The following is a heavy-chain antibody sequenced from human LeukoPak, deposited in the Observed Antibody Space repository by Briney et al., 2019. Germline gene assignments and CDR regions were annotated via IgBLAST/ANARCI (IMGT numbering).Heavy chain of an antibody. J-gene: IGHJ6*02. CDR3: GAAPSKYYYYGVGV. Sequence: GASVKVSCKAFGNTFTSYGVSWVRQAPGQGLEWMGWINVYNGNTNYAQKLQGRVIMTTDIPTSTAYMELRSLRSDDTAVYYCGAAPSKYYYYGVGVWGQGTTVTVSS. CDR2: INVYNGNT. D-gene: IGHD6-13*01. CDR1: GNTFTSYG. V-gene: IGHV1-18*04.